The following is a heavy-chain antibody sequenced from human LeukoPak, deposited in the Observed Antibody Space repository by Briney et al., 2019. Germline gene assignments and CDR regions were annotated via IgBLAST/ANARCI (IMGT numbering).Heavy chain of an antibody. CDR1: GFTFSSYD. J-gene: IGHJ4*02. D-gene: IGHD3-10*01. CDR2: MSADSATT. Sequence: GGALRLSCAASGFTFSSYDMTWVRQAPGKGLEWVSVMSADSATTFYADSVKGRFTISRDNAKNTVFLQMSSLRAEDTALYYCARKSASGNYPLDYWGQGTLVTVSS. V-gene: IGHV3-23*01. CDR3: ARKSASGNYPLDY.